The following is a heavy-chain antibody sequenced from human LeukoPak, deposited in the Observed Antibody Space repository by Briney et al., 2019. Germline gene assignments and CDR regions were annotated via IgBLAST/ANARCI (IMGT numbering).Heavy chain of an antibody. J-gene: IGHJ2*01. CDR2: ISGSGGNT. Sequence: GGSLRLSCAASGFTFSSYAMSWVRQAPGKGLEWVSAISGSGGNTYYADSVRGRFTISRDNSKNTLYLQMNSLKAEDTAVYYCATGGYDDSSGYYASWYFDLWGRGTLVTVSS. D-gene: IGHD3-22*01. CDR1: GFTFSSYA. CDR3: ATGGYDDSSGYYASWYFDL. V-gene: IGHV3-23*01.